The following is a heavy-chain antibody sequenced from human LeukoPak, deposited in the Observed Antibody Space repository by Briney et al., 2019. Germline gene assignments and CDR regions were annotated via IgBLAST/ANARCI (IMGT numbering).Heavy chain of an antibody. Sequence: GESLKISCKGSGYRVTSYWIGWVRQMPGKGLEWMGIIYPGDSDTRYSPSFQGQDTISADKSISTAYLQWSSLKASDTAMYYCARSITIIVGDAFDIWGQGTMVTVSS. J-gene: IGHJ3*02. CDR2: IYPGDSDT. CDR3: ARSITIIVGDAFDI. V-gene: IGHV5-51*01. D-gene: IGHD3-22*01. CDR1: GYRVTSYW.